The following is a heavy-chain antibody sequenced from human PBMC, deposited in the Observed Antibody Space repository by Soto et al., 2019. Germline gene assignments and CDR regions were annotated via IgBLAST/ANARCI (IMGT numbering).Heavy chain of an antibody. CDR3: STSVYCSTTRCYYYYGLDV. Sequence: QVQLVQSGAEVKKPGSSVKVSCKVSGGTFSSHSINWVRQAPGQGPEWKGGIIPIFGTENYAQKFQGRVTITADESTSTAYMELSSLTSEDTALYYCSTSVYCSTTRCYYYYGLDVWGQGTTVIVSS. V-gene: IGHV1-69*01. J-gene: IGHJ6*02. CDR2: IIPIFGTE. CDR1: GGTFSSHS. D-gene: IGHD2-2*01.